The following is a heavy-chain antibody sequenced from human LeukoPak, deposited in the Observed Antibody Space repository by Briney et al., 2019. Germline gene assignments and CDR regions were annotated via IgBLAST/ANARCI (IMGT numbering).Heavy chain of an antibody. J-gene: IGHJ4*02. Sequence: GGSLRLSCAAAGFGFSTYAMSWVRQGPGKRLQWVSGISNRGTRIHYADSVKGRFTISRDNSKNTLYLQMNSLRAEDTAIYYCAKDIDFDSSGYVTYFDYWGQGTLVTVSS. CDR3: AKDIDFDSSGYVTYFDY. D-gene: IGHD3-22*01. CDR2: ISNRGTRI. V-gene: IGHV3-23*01. CDR1: GFGFSTYA.